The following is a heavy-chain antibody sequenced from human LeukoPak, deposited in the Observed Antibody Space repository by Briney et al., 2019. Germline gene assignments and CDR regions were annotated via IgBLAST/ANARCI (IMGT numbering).Heavy chain of an antibody. CDR1: GGSISDYY. V-gene: IGHV4-59*01. J-gene: IGHJ6*03. Sequence: SETQSLTCTVSGGSISDYYWNWIRQPPGKGREWIGYIYYSGSTTYNPSLKSRVTMSVDTAKNQFSLKLRSVTAADTAVYYCARGDFCSKSNCYLRPMDVWGKGTTVTVSS. D-gene: IGHD3-3*01. CDR2: IYYSGST. CDR3: ARGDFCSKSNCYLRPMDV.